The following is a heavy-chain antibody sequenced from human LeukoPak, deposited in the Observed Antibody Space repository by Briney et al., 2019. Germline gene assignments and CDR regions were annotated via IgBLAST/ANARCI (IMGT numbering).Heavy chain of an antibody. J-gene: IGHJ6*03. CDR2: ISGSGGST. CDR3: ASLVSAVYYMDV. V-gene: IGHV3-23*01. Sequence: GGSLRLSCAASGFTFSSYGMSWVRQAPGKGLEWVSAISGSGGSTYYADSVKGRFTISRDNAKNTLYLQMNSLRAEDTAVYYCASLVSAVYYMDVWGKGTTVTISS. D-gene: IGHD2/OR15-2a*01. CDR1: GFTFSSYG.